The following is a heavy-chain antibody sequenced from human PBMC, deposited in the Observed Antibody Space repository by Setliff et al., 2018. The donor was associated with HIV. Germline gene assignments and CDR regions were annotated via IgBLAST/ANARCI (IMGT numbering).Heavy chain of an antibody. Sequence: ASVKVSCKASEYTFSGYYIHWVRQAPGQGLEWMGWLNPRSGGSDYAQRFQGRVTMTRDTSISTAYMELSRLTSDDTAVYYCARGGGVTFYYYYYMDVWAKGTTVTVSS. CDR2: LNPRSGGS. J-gene: IGHJ6*03. CDR1: EYTFSGYY. D-gene: IGHD3-16*01. CDR3: ARGGGVTFYYYYYMDV. V-gene: IGHV1-2*02.